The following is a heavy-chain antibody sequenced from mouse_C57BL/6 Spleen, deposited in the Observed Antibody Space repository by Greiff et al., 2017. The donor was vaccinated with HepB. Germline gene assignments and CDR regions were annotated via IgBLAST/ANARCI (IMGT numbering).Heavy chain of an antibody. CDR1: GFSLTSYG. D-gene: IGHD1-1*01. J-gene: IGHJ4*01. Sequence: VMLVESGPGLVQPSQSLSITCTVSGFSLTSYGVHWVRQSPGKGLEWLGVIWSGGSTDYNAAFISRLSISKDNSKSQVFFKMNSLQADDTAIYYCARAITTVVAKDYAMDYWGQGTSVTVSS. V-gene: IGHV2-2*01. CDR2: IWSGGST. CDR3: ARAITTVVAKDYAMDY.